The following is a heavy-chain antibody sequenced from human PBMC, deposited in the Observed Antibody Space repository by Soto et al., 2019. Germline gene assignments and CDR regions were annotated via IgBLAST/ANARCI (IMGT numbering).Heavy chain of an antibody. CDR3: ARGNMVVVPAARSDWYFDL. J-gene: IGHJ2*01. Sequence: QVQLQESGPGLVKPSETLSLTCTVSGGSISSYYWSWIRQPPGKGLEWIGYIYYSGSTNYNPSLKSRVTISVGTSKKQFSLKLSSVTAADTAVYYCARGNMVVVPAARSDWYFDLWGRGTLVTVSS. V-gene: IGHV4-59*01. CDR1: GGSISSYY. CDR2: IYYSGST. D-gene: IGHD2-2*01.